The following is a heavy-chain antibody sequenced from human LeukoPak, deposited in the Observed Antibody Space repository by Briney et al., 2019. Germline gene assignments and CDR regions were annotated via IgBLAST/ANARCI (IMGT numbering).Heavy chain of an antibody. CDR1: GFTFTSYW. CDR3: ARGGFGGYCSSTSCPTGAFDI. D-gene: IGHD2-2*01. Sequence: PGGSLRLSCAASGFTFTSYWMHWVRQAPGKGLVWVSRINSDGSRTSYADSVKGRFTISRDNAKNTLYLQMNSLRAEDTAVYYCARGGFGGYCSSTSCPTGAFDIWGQGTMVTVSS. J-gene: IGHJ3*02. V-gene: IGHV3-74*01. CDR2: INSDGSRT.